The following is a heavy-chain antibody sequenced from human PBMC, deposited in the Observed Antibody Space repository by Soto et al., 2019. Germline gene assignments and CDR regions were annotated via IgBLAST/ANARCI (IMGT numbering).Heavy chain of an antibody. CDR1: GFTFSSYW. J-gene: IGHJ6*02. CDR2: IKQDGSEK. CDR3: AGRRRRTREAAAAYYYYYGMDV. V-gene: IGHV3-7*05. Sequence: PGGSLRLSCAASGFTFSSYWMSWVRQAPGKGLEWVANIKQDGSEKYYVDSVKGRFTISRDNAKNSLYLQMNSLRAEDTAVYYCAGRRRRTREAAAAYYYYYGMDVWGQGTTVTVSS. D-gene: IGHD6-13*01.